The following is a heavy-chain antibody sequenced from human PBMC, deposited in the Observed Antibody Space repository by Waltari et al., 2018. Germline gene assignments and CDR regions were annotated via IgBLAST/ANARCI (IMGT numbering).Heavy chain of an antibody. V-gene: IGHV1-69*05. J-gene: IGHJ3*02. CDR1: GGTFSSYA. CDR3: ARVVAAAGDAFDI. D-gene: IGHD6-13*01. Sequence: QVQLVQSGAEVKKPGSSVKVSCKASGGTFSSYAISWVRQAPGQGLEWMGGISPIFGTANYAQKFQGRVTMTRDTSISTAYMELSRLRSDDTAVYYCARVVAAAGDAFDIWGQGTMVTVSS. CDR2: ISPIFGTA.